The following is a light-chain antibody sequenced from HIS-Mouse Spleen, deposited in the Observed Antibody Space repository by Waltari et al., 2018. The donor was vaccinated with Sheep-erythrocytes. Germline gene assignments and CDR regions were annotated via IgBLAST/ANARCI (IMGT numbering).Light chain of an antibody. Sequence: QSALTQPASVSGFPGQSITLPCTGTSSDVGGYNYVPWYQQHPGKAPKLMIYDVSNRPSGVSNRFSGSKSGNTASLTISGLQAEDEADYYCSSYTSSSTWVFGGGTKLTVL. CDR1: SSDVGGYNY. J-gene: IGLJ3*02. V-gene: IGLV2-14*03. CDR3: SSYTSSSTWV. CDR2: DVS.